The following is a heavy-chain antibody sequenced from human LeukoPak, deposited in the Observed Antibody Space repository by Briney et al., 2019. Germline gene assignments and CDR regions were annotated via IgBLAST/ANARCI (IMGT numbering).Heavy chain of an antibody. Sequence: SETLSLTCAVSGYSISSGYYWGWIRQPPGKGLEWIGSIYYSGSTYYNPSLKSRVTISVDTSKNQFSLKLSSVTAADTAVYYCARRDARYFDWSFYDYWGQGTLVTVSS. V-gene: IGHV4-38-2*01. CDR3: ARRDARYFDWSFYDY. CDR1: GYSISSGYY. D-gene: IGHD3-9*01. CDR2: IYYSGST. J-gene: IGHJ4*02.